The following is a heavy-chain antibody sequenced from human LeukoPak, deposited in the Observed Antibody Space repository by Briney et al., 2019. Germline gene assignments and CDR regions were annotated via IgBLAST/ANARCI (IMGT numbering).Heavy chain of an antibody. CDR3: ARGRRYFDWLLPDY. Sequence: AASVKVSCKASGGTFSSYAISWVRQAPGQGLEWMGWISAYNGNTNYAQKLQGRVTMTTDTSTSTAYMELRSLRSDDTAVYYCARGRRYFDWLLPDYWGQGTLVTVSS. D-gene: IGHD3-9*01. CDR1: GGTFSSYA. J-gene: IGHJ4*02. V-gene: IGHV1-18*01. CDR2: ISAYNGNT.